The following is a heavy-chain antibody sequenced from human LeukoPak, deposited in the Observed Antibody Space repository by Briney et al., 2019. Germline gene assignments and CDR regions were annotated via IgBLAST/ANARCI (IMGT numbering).Heavy chain of an antibody. Sequence: GGSLRLSFAASGFTFSNYWMSWVRQAPGRGLEWVANIKQDGSEKYYVDSVRGRFTISRDNAKISLYLQMNSLRAEDTAVYYCATYSSSNAREFQYWGQGTLVTVSS. CDR3: ATYSSSNAREFQY. D-gene: IGHD2-2*01. CDR1: GFTFSNYW. CDR2: IKQDGSEK. J-gene: IGHJ1*01. V-gene: IGHV3-7*01.